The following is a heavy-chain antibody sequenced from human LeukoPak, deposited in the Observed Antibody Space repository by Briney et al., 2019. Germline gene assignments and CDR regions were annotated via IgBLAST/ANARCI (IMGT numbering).Heavy chain of an antibody. J-gene: IGHJ3*02. CDR3: AKEITMIVVPDAFDI. CDR2: ISGSGDTT. V-gene: IGHV3-23*01. Sequence: GGSLRLSCAASGFTFSSFAMNWVRQAPGKGLEWVSIISGSGDTTHYTDSVKGRFTVSRDNSKNALFLQMNSLRAEDTAVYYCAKEITMIVVPDAFDIWGQGTMVTVSS. D-gene: IGHD3-22*01. CDR1: GFTFSSFA.